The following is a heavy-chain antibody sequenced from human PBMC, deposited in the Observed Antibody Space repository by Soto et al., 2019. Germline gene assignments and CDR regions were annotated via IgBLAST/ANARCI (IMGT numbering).Heavy chain of an antibody. Sequence: ASVKVSCKASGYTFTSYGISWVRQAPGQGLEWMGWISAYNGNTNYAQKLQGRVTMTTDTSTSTAYMELRSLRSDDTAVYYCARGPTPYCSSTSCYGPSLDYWGQGTLVTVSS. CDR3: ARGPTPYCSSTSCYGPSLDY. D-gene: IGHD2-2*01. V-gene: IGHV1-18*01. CDR2: ISAYNGNT. CDR1: GYTFTSYG. J-gene: IGHJ4*02.